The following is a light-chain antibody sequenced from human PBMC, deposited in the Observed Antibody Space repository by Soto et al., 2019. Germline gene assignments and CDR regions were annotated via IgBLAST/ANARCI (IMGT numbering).Light chain of an antibody. V-gene: IGKV3-11*01. CDR1: MSVSNSY. CDR3: QQRSNWPT. CDR2: YTS. Sequence: IVLTHSPVTLSLSPGERVTLSCISNMSVSNSYLAWYQLKSGQAPRRLIYYTSNRATGIPARFSGSGSGTDFTLTIISLEPEDFAVYYCQQRSNWPTFSQG. J-gene: IGKJ5*01.